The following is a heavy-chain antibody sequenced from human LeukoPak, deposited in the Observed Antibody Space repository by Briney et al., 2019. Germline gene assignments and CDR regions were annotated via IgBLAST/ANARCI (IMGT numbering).Heavy chain of an antibody. J-gene: IGHJ4*02. CDR1: GFTFSSYE. CDR3: ARLDYYCSGSYFDY. D-gene: IGHD3-10*01. V-gene: IGHV3-48*03. Sequence: QPGGSLRLSCAASGFTFSSYEMNCVRQAPGKGLEWVSYISSSGSTIYYADSVKGRFTISRDNARNSLYLQMNSLRAEDTAVYYCARLDYYCSGSYFDYWGQGTLVTVSS. CDR2: ISSSGSTI.